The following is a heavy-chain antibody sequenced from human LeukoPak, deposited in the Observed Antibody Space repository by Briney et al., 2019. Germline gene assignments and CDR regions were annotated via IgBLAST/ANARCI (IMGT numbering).Heavy chain of an antibody. V-gene: IGHV4-30-4*08. CDR1: GGSISRGDYY. Sequence: SETLSLLCTVSGGSISRGDYYWSWICQPPGKGLEWIGYIYYSGSTYYNRSVKSRHTIPVDTSKYQFSLKLSSVTATDTAVYYCARGGVGCSSTSCFTFDYWGQGTLVTVSS. J-gene: IGHJ4*02. D-gene: IGHD2-2*02. CDR2: IYYSGST. CDR3: ARGGVGCSSTSCFTFDY.